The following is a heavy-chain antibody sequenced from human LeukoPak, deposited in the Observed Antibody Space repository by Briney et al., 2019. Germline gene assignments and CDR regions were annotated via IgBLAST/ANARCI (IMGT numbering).Heavy chain of an antibody. D-gene: IGHD1-1*01. CDR1: GFTFSDYY. CDR3: AKAFSGTLEFDY. Sequence: PGGSLRLSCAASGFTFSDYYMSWIRQAPGKGVEWVSYISSSGSTIYYADSVKGRFTISRDNAKNSLYLQVNSLRAEDTAVYYCAKAFSGTLEFDYWGQGTLVTVSS. V-gene: IGHV3-11*01. J-gene: IGHJ4*02. CDR2: ISSSGSTI.